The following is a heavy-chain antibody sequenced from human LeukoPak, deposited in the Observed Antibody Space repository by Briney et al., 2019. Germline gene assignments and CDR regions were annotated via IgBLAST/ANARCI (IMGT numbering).Heavy chain of an antibody. Sequence: GGSLRLSCAASGFPFSNNVMTWVRQAPGRGLDWLSAISGGGGDTYYADSVRGRFTISRDNSKNILYLQMSSLTAEDTAVYYCAKTFPYGTTWFGFCDYWGKGALVTVSS. CDR1: GFPFSNNV. D-gene: IGHD3-10*01. CDR2: ISGGGGDT. CDR3: AKTFPYGTTWFGFCDY. V-gene: IGHV3-23*01. J-gene: IGHJ4*02.